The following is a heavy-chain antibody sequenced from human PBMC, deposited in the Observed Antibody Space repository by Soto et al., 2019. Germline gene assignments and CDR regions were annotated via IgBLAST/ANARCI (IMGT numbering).Heavy chain of an antibody. Sequence: QVQLQESGPGLVKPSQTLSLTCTVSGGSISSGDYYWSWIRQPPGKGLEWIGYIYYSGSTYYNPSLKSRVTISVDTSKNQFSLKLSSVTAADTAVYYCARALLPKLGRDYYYYGMDVWGQGTTVTVSS. CDR2: IYYSGST. V-gene: IGHV4-30-4*01. D-gene: IGHD7-27*01. CDR1: GGSISSGDYY. J-gene: IGHJ6*02. CDR3: ARALLPKLGRDYYYYGMDV.